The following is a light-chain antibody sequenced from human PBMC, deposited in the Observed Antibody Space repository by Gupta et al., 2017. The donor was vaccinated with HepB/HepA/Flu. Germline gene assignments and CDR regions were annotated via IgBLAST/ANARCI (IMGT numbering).Light chain of an antibody. J-gene: IGLJ3*02. CDR2: EVS. CDR3: SSYAGSNNWV. Sequence: QSALPQPPSASGSAGQSVTLSCTGTSSDVGADNDVSWYQQHPGKAPKLMIYEVSKRASGVPDRFSGSKSGNTASLTVSGLQAEDEADYYCSSYAGSNNWVFGGGTKLTVL. CDR1: SSDVGADND. V-gene: IGLV2-8*01.